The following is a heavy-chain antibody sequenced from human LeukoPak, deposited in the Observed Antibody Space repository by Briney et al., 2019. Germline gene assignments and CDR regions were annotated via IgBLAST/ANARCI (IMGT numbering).Heavy chain of an antibody. CDR2: INPNSGGT. J-gene: IGHJ4*02. CDR3: ARGAVTGTTVYLPTVGY. D-gene: IGHD1-7*01. V-gene: IGHV1-2*02. Sequence: VASVKVSCKASGYTFTGYYMHWVRQAPGQGLEWMGWINPNSGGTNYAQKFQGRVTMTRDTSISTAYMELSRLRSDDTAVYYCARGAVTGTTVYLPTVGYWGQGTLVTVSS. CDR1: GYTFTGYY.